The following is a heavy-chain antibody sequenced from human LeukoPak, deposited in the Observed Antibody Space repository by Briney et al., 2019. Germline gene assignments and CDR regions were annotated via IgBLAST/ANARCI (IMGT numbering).Heavy chain of an antibody. V-gene: IGHV4-31*03. D-gene: IGHD3-22*01. CDR1: GVSISSGGYY. CDR2: IYYSGST. J-gene: IGHJ4*02. Sequence: SQTLSLTCTVSGVSISSGGYYWSWIRQHPGKGLEWIGYIYYSGSTYYNPSLKSRITISVDTSKNHFSLKLSSVTAADTAVYYCAREYSSGYYPDWGQGTLVTVSS. CDR3: AREYSSGYYPD.